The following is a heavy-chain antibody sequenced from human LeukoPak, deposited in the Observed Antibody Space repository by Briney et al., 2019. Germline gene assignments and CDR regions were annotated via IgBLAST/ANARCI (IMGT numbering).Heavy chain of an antibody. D-gene: IGHD3-9*01. CDR3: ARDLSTYYDILTGYFPLW. V-gene: IGHV1-2*02. Sequence: ASVTVSCKASGYTFTGYYMHWVRQAPGQGLEWMGWINPNSGGTNYAQKFQGRVTMTRDTSISTAYMELSRLRSDDTAVYYCARDLSTYYDILTGYFPLWWGQGTLVTVSS. J-gene: IGHJ4*02. CDR2: INPNSGGT. CDR1: GYTFTGYY.